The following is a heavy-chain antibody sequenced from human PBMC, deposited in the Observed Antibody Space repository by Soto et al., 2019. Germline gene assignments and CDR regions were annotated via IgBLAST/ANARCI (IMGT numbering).Heavy chain of an antibody. Sequence: GSLRLSCAASGLTFSSYGMHWVRQAPGKGLEWVAVISYDGSNKYYADSVKGRFTISRDNSKNTLYLQMNSLRAEDTAVYYCAKDQSSSRYYYYYGMDVWGQGTTVTVSS. D-gene: IGHD6-13*01. CDR2: ISYDGSNK. CDR3: AKDQSSSRYYYYYGMDV. J-gene: IGHJ6*02. CDR1: GLTFSSYG. V-gene: IGHV3-30*18.